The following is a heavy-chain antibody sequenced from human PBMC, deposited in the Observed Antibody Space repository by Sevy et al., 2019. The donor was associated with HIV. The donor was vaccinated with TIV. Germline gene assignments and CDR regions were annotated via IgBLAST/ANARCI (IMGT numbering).Heavy chain of an antibody. CDR1: GGSISSGGYY. V-gene: IGHV4-31*03. D-gene: IGHD3-10*01. J-gene: IGHJ6*02. Sequence: SETLSLTCTVSGGSISSGGYYWSWIRQHPGKGLEWIGYIYYSGSTYYNPSLKSRVTISVDTSKNQFSLKLSSVTAADTAVYYCARDQARITMVRGSRYYYGMDVWGQGTTVTVSS. CDR3: ARDQARITMVRGSRYYYGMDV. CDR2: IYYSGST.